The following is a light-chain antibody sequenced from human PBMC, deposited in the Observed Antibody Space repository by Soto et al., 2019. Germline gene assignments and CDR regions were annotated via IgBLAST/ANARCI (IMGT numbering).Light chain of an antibody. J-gene: IGKJ1*01. Sequence: DIQMTQSPSTLSASVGDRVTITCRASQSISTWLAWYQQKPGKAPRLLIYKASSLQSGVPSRFSGSGSGTEFTLTIRSLQAVDFATYYCQQYHSNSRTFGQGTKLEIK. V-gene: IGKV1-5*03. CDR1: QSISTW. CDR3: QQYHSNSRT. CDR2: KAS.